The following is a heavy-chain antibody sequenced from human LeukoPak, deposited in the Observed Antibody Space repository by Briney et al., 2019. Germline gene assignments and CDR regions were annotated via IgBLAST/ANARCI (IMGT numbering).Heavy chain of an antibody. CDR3: AKEPYGSGSYYLYFDY. D-gene: IGHD3-10*01. V-gene: IGHV3-30-3*01. CDR2: ISHDGSNK. J-gene: IGHJ4*02. CDR1: GFTFSSYA. Sequence: GGPLRLSCAASGFTFSSYAMHWVRQAPGKGLEWVAVISHDGSNKYYADSVKGRFTISRDNSKNTLYLQMNSLRAEDTAVYYCAKEPYGSGSYYLYFDYWGQGTLVTVSS.